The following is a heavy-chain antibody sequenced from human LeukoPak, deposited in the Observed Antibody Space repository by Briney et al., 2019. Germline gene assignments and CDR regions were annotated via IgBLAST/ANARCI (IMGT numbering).Heavy chain of an antibody. D-gene: IGHD4-11*01. CDR3: ARDPTRDAFDI. V-gene: IGHV3-11*04. Sequence: GSLRLSCAASGFTFSDYYMSWIRQAPGKGLEWVSYISSSGSTIYYADSVKGRFTISRDNAKNSLYLQMNSLRAEDTAAYYCARDPTRDAFDIWGQGTMVTVSS. CDR1: GFTFSDYY. J-gene: IGHJ3*02. CDR2: ISSSGSTI.